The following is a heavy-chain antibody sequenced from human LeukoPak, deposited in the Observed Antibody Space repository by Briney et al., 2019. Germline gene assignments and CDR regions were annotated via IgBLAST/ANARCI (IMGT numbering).Heavy chain of an antibody. CDR3: ARGCITGTKYYFDY. V-gene: IGHV3-7*01. Sequence: GGSLRLSCAASGFTFSSYWMSWVRQAPGKGLEWVANIKQDGSEKYYVDSVKGRFTISRDNAKNSLYLQMNSLRAEDTAVYYCARGCITGTKYYFDYWGQGTLVTVSS. J-gene: IGHJ4*02. D-gene: IGHD1-20*01. CDR2: IKQDGSEK. CDR1: GFTFSSYW.